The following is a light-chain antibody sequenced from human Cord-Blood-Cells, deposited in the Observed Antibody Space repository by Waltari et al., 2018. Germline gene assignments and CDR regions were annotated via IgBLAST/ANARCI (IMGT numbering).Light chain of an antibody. J-gene: IGLJ3*02. CDR2: RNN. CDR3: AAWDDSLSGRV. CDR1: SSNIGSNY. V-gene: IGLV1-47*01. Sequence: QSVLTQPPSASGTPGQRVTISCSGSSSNIGSNYVYWYQQLPGTAPKLLIYRNNQRRAGVPARFSGSESGTSASLAISGLRSEDEADYYCAAWDDSLSGRVFGGGTKLTVL.